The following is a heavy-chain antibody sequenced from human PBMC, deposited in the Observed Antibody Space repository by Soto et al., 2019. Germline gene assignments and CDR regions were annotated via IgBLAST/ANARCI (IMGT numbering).Heavy chain of an antibody. Sequence: GGSLRLSCAASGFTFSSYGMHWVRQAPGKGLEWVAVISYDGSNKYYADSVKGRFTISRDNSKNTLYLQMNSLRAEDTAVYYCARPYYYGSGSYYSLFGWGQGTLVTVSS. V-gene: IGHV3-30*03. CDR3: ARPYYYGSGSYYSLFG. CDR2: ISYDGSNK. CDR1: GFTFSSYG. D-gene: IGHD3-10*01. J-gene: IGHJ4*02.